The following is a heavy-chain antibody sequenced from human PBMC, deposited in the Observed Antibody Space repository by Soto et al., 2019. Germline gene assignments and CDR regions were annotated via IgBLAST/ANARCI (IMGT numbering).Heavy chain of an antibody. CDR2: IYYSGYT. V-gene: IGHV4-31*03. CDR1: GGSTSSVGYY. D-gene: IGHD3-22*01. Sequence: QVQLQESGPGLVKPAETLSLTCTVSGGSTSSVGYYWMWIRQRPGQGLEWIAYIYYSGYTQYNPSLKSRVTMSIDTSKNQFSLKLSSVTAADTAVYFCARGFAHDSRGYYSFGYYYYGMDVWGQGTTVTVSS. CDR3: ARGFAHDSRGYYSFGYYYYGMDV. J-gene: IGHJ6*02.